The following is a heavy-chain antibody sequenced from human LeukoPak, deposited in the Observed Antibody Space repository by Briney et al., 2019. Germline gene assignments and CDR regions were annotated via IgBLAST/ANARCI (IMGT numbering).Heavy chain of an antibody. J-gene: IGHJ4*02. Sequence: GASVKVSCKASGYTFTAYYMHWVRQAPGQGLEWMGWINPNSGGTNYAQKFQGRVTMTRDTSITTVYMELSSLRSDDTAVYYCARDFNTPSLDYWGQETLVTVSS. CDR3: ARDFNTPSLDY. CDR1: GYTFTAYY. D-gene: IGHD2/OR15-2a*01. V-gene: IGHV1-2*02. CDR2: INPNSGGT.